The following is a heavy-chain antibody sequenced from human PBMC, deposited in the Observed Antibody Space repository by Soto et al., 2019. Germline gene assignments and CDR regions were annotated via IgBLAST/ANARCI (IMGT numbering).Heavy chain of an antibody. D-gene: IGHD3-9*01. CDR1: GFTFSSYA. J-gene: IGHJ5*02. Sequence: GGSLRLSCAASGFTFSSYAMSWVRQAPGKGLEWVSAISGSGGSTYYADSVKGRFTISRDNSKNTLYLQMNSLRAEDTAVYYCAKAPVLRYFDWYMNWFDPWGQGTLVTVSS. V-gene: IGHV3-23*01. CDR2: ISGSGGST. CDR3: AKAPVLRYFDWYMNWFDP.